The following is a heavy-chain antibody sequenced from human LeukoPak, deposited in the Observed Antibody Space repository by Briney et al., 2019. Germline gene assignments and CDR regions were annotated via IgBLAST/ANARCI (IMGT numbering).Heavy chain of an antibody. J-gene: IGHJ4*02. D-gene: IGHD3-22*01. V-gene: IGHV1-18*01. CDR2: ISAYNGNT. CDR3: ARVVLDHYYDSSGYLGTLDY. Sequence: GASVEVSCKASGYTFNSYGISWVRQAPGQGLEWMGWISAYNGNTNYAQKVQGRVTMTTDTSTSTAYMELRSLRSDDTAVYYCARVVLDHYYDSSGYLGTLDYWGQGTLVTVSS. CDR1: GYTFNSYG.